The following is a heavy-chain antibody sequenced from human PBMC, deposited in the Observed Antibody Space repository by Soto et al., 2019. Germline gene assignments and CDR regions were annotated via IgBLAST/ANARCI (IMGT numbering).Heavy chain of an antibody. CDR1: GGSISSGGYY. Sequence: QVQLQESGPGLVKPSQTLSLTCTVSGGSISSGGYYWSWIRQHPGKGLGWIGYIYYSGSTYYNPSLKSRVTISVDTSKNQFSLKLSSVTAADTAVYYCARVSLGVGAGYWYFDLWGRGTLVTVSS. CDR3: ARVSLGVGAGYWYFDL. CDR2: IYYSGST. J-gene: IGHJ2*01. D-gene: IGHD1-26*01. V-gene: IGHV4-31*03.